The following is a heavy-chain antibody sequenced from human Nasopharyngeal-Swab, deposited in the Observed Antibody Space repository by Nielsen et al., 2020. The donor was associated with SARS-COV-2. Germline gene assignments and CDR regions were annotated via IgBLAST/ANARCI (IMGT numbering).Heavy chain of an antibody. V-gene: IGHV4-39*01. CDR3: ASSPFRITIFGVVIGNWFDP. CDR2: IYYSGST. J-gene: IGHJ5*02. Sequence: GALRLFCTVSGGSISSSSYYWGWIRQPPGKGLEWIGSIYYSGSTYYNPSLKSRVTISVDTSKNQFSLKLSSVTAADTAVYYCASSPFRITIFGVVIGNWFDPWGQGTLVTVSS. D-gene: IGHD3-3*01. CDR1: GGSISSSSYY.